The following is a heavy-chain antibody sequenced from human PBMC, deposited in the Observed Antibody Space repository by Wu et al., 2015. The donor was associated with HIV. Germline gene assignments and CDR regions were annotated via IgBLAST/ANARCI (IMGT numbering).Heavy chain of an antibody. V-gene: IGHV1-2*02. Sequence: QLVQVWGVRVKRPGASLRVSCKTSGYSFIAYFLHWVRQVPGQGLEFVGRLNPRTGATDFAQKFQGRVAVTTDTSISTAYMELYGLRPEDTAVYYCASGIQSGGANYWGQGTLVTVSS. D-gene: IGHD4-11*01. CDR1: GYSFIAYF. CDR3: ASGIQSGGANY. CDR2: LNPRTGAT. J-gene: IGHJ4*02.